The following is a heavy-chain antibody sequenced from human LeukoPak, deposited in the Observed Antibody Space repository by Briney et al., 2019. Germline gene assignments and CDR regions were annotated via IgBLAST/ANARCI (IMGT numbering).Heavy chain of an antibody. CDR2: INPNSGGT. V-gene: IGHV1-2*02. J-gene: IGHJ4*02. D-gene: IGHD2/OR15-2a*01. CDR3: ARLFPTEYYFDY. Sequence: ASVKVSCKTSGYTFTGYYIHWVRQAPGQGLEWMGWINPNSGGTNYAQKFQGRVTMTRDTSISTAYMELSRLRSDDTAVYYCARLFPTEYYFDYWGQGTLVTVSS. CDR1: GYTFTGYY.